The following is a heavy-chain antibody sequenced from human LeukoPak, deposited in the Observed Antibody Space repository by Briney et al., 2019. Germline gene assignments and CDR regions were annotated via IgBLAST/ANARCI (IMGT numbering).Heavy chain of an antibody. Sequence: AGGSLRLSCAASGFTVGSNYMGWVRQAPGKGREWVSVIYPGGSTYYPDSVKGRFTISRDNSKNTLFLQMDSLRAEDTAVYFCARLAVAYFDSWGQGTLVSVSS. CDR3: ARLAVAYFDS. V-gene: IGHV3-66*04. CDR2: IYPGGST. CDR1: GFTVGSNY. D-gene: IGHD6-19*01. J-gene: IGHJ4*02.